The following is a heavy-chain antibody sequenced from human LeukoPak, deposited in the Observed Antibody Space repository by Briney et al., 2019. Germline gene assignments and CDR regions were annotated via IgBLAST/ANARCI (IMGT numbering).Heavy chain of an antibody. CDR2: ISSSSSYI. CDR1: GFTFSSYS. J-gene: IGHJ4*02. V-gene: IGHV3-21*01. D-gene: IGHD2-2*01. CDR3: ARDLGHIDCSSTSCSSFDY. Sequence: GGSLRLSCAASGFTFSSYSMNWVRQAPGKGLEWVSSISSSSSYIYYADSVKGRFTISRDNAKNSLYLQINSLRAEDTAVYYCARDLGHIDCSSTSCSSFDYWGQGTLVSVSS.